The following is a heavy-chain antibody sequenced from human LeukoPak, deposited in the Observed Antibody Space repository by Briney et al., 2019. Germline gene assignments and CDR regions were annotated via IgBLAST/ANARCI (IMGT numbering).Heavy chain of an antibody. CDR1: GGSISNDY. D-gene: IGHD5-24*01. V-gene: IGHV4-59*01. J-gene: IGHJ4*02. Sequence: SETLSLTCTVSGGSISNDYWSWIRQTPGKGLEWIGYIYYSGSTNYNPSLKSRVTISVDTSKNQFSLKLSSVTAADTAVYYCARDTEMALYYWGQGTLVTVSS. CDR2: IYYSGST. CDR3: ARDTEMALYY.